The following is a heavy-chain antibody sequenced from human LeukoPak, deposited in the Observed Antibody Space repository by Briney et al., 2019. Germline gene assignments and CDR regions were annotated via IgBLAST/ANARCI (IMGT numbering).Heavy chain of an antibody. J-gene: IGHJ1*01. Sequence: GGSLRLSCAASGFTFISYAMSWVRQAPGKGLEGVSALSVTGGSTYSADSVKRRFTISRDNSKTTLYLQMNSLRAEDTAVYYCAKDIGIAVAGRDEYFQHWGQGTLVTVSS. CDR3: AKDIGIAVAGRDEYFQH. CDR2: LSVTGGST. CDR1: GFTFISYA. D-gene: IGHD6-19*01. V-gene: IGHV3-23*01.